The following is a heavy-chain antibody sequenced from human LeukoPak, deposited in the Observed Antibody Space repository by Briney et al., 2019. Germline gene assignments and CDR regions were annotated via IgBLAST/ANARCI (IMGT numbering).Heavy chain of an antibody. D-gene: IGHD5-18*01. CDR1: GYTFTTYY. V-gene: IGHV1-46*01. J-gene: IGHJ2*01. Sequence: GASVKVSCKASGYTFTTYYMHWVRQAPGQGLEWMGIINPSGGSTSYAQKFQGRVTMTRDTSTGTVYMELSSLRSEDTAVYYCARAGGYRYGYWYFDLWGRGTLVIVSS. CDR2: INPSGGST. CDR3: ARAGGYRYGYWYFDL.